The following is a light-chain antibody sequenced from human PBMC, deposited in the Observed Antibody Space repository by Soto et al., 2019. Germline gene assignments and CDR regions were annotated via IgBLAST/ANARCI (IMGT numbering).Light chain of an antibody. V-gene: IGLV2-14*01. J-gene: IGLJ1*01. CDR1: SSDVGGYNY. Sequence: QSALTQPASLSGSPGQSITISCTGTSSDVGGYNYVSWFQQHPGKAPKLMIFEVNNRPSGVSDRFSGSKSGNTASLTISGLQPEDEADYYCSSFTRSGTRVFGSGTKVTVL. CDR3: SSFTRSGTRV. CDR2: EVN.